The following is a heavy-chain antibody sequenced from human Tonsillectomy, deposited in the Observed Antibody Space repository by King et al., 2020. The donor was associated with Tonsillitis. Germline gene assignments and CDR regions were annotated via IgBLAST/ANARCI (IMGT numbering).Heavy chain of an antibody. CDR1: GFTFSSYG. CDR3: GGKFCASSGCNCPHY. Sequence: VQLVESGGGVVQPGGSLRLSCAASGFTFSSYGMHWVRQAPGKGLEWVAFIRYDGSNRYYADSVKGRYTISRDNSRKTLYLQMNSLRAEDTPVYYCGGKFCASSGCNCPHYWGQGTLVTVSS. CDR2: IRYDGSNR. V-gene: IGHV3-30*02. D-gene: IGHD2/OR15-2a*01. J-gene: IGHJ4*02.